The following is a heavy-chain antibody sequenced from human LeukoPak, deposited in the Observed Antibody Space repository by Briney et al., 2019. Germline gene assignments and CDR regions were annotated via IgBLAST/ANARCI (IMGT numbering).Heavy chain of an antibody. Sequence: GGSLRLSCAASGFTFSSYGMNWVRQAPGKGLEWVSTISGSGGSTYYADSVKGRFTISRDNSKNTLYLQMNSLRADDTAVYYCAKALEFGSGWYRSYYYMDVWGKGTTVTVSS. CDR3: AKALEFGSGWYRSYYYMDV. V-gene: IGHV3-23*01. D-gene: IGHD6-19*01. J-gene: IGHJ6*03. CDR1: GFTFSSYG. CDR2: ISGSGGST.